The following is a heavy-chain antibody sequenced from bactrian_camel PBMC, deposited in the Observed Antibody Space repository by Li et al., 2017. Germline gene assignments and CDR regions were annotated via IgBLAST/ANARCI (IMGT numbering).Heavy chain of an antibody. J-gene: IGHJ4*01. CDR2: ITASGRST. D-gene: IGHD4*01. CDR3: AADHYRGTRTIATLLRAPACY. CDR1: GASFADSH. V-gene: IGHV3S1*01. Sequence: QLVESGGGLVQPGASLRLSCVVSGASFADSHFFWVRQAPGKGLEWVSTITASGRSTDYAESVKGRFTISRDNAKNTLYLQMDSLEPEDTAVYYCAADHYRGTRTIATLLRAPACYWGQGTQVTVS.